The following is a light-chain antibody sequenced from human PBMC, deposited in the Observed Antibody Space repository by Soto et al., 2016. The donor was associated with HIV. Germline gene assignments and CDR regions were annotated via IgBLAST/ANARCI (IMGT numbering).Light chain of an antibody. V-gene: IGLV3-1*01. Sequence: SYDLTQPPSVSVSPGQTATLTCSGDKLGDKYVCWYQQKPDQSPLMVIYEDTKRPSGIPERFSGSNSGNTATLTISGTQAMDEADYYCQAWDSSTVVFGGGTKLTVL. J-gene: IGLJ2*01. CDR2: EDT. CDR3: QAWDSSTVV. CDR1: KLGDKY.